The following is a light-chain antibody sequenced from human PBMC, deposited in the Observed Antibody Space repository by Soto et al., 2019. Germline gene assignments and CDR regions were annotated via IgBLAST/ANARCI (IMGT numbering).Light chain of an antibody. CDR1: QSVSKN. V-gene: IGKV3-15*01. Sequence: EIVMTQSPATLSVSPGERVTLSCRASQSVSKNLAWFQQRPGQAPRLLIYGASARDTGIPARFSGSGSGTEFTLTISSLQPEDVAVYYCQQYHNWWTFGQGTKVDIK. J-gene: IGKJ1*01. CDR2: GAS. CDR3: QQYHNWWT.